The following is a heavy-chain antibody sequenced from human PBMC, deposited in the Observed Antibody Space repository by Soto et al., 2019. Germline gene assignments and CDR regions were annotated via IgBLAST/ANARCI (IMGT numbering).Heavy chain of an antibody. CDR2: ISYDGSNK. CDR1: GFTFSSYA. CDR3: ARVEKRELLLSPFDY. V-gene: IGHV3-30-3*01. Sequence: QVQLVESGGGVVQPGRSLRLSCAASGFTFSSYAMHWVRQAPGKGLEWVAGISYDGSNKYYADSVKGRFTISRDNSKNTLYLQMNSRRAEDTAVYYCARVEKRELLLSPFDYWGQGTLVTVSS. J-gene: IGHJ4*02. D-gene: IGHD1-26*01.